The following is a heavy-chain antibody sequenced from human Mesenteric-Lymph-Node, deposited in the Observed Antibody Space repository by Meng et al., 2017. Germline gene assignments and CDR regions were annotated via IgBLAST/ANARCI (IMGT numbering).Heavy chain of an antibody. CDR3: TRGRFSGNDYGGYFDY. Sequence: GESLKISCAASGFTFSSYAMSWVRQAPGKGLEWVSYISSSATDIYYADSVKGRFTISRDNAKNSLYLQMNSLRADDTALYYCTRGRFSGNDYGGYFDYWGQGSLVTVSS. V-gene: IGHV3-21*05. D-gene: IGHD5-12*01. J-gene: IGHJ4*02. CDR1: GFTFSSYA. CDR2: ISSSATDI.